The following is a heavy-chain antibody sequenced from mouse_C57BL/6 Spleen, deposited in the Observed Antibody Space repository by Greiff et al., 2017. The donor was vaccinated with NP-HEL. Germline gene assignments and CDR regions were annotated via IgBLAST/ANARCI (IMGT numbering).Heavy chain of an antibody. CDR2: ISSGGSYT. CDR1: GFPFSSYG. V-gene: IGHV5-6*02. J-gene: IGHJ4*01. D-gene: IGHD3-3*01. Sequence: DVKSAASGGDSVKPGGSLKLSCAASGFPFSSYGMSRVRPTPDKRLEWVATISSGGSYTYHPDSVQGRFTISRDNAKNTRYLRMRSMKSEDTAMYYCSRRGERAMDYWGQGTSVTVSS. CDR3: SRRGERAMDY.